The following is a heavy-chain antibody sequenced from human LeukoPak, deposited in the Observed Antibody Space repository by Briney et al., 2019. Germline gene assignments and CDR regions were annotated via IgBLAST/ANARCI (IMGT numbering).Heavy chain of an antibody. J-gene: IGHJ4*02. V-gene: IGHV4-34*12. CDR1: GESLNSYY. CDR3: ASGAWATRLNS. CDR2: IFDGKTI. D-gene: IGHD5-24*01. Sequence: SDTLSLTCAVYGESLNSYYWTWIRQSPGKGLEWIGDIFDGKTINYNPSLKSRVTISAATSSQQFSLNLKSVTAADTAVYFCASGAWATRLNSWAQGALVIVSS.